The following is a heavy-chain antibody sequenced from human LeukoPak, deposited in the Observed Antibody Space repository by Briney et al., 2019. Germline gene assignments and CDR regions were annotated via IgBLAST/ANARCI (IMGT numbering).Heavy chain of an antibody. D-gene: IGHD5-18*01. CDR1: GGSFSGYY. J-gene: IGHJ4*02. CDR2: INHSGST. V-gene: IGHV4-34*01. CDR3: AREDTAMVTQDY. Sequence: PSETLSLTCAVYGGSFSGYYWSWIRQPPGKGLEWIGEINHSGSTNYNPSLKSRVTISVDTSKNQFSLKLSSVTAADTAVYYCAREDTAMVTQDYWGQGTLVTVSS.